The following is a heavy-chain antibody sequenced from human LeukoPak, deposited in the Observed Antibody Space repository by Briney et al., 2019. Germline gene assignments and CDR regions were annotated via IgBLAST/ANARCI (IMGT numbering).Heavy chain of an antibody. V-gene: IGHV1-69*02. J-gene: IGHJ4*02. D-gene: IGHD3-3*01. CDR1: GGTFSSYT. CDR3: ARTHAYYDFWSGYHTPEDY. CDR2: IIPILGIA. Sequence: SVKVSCKASGGTFSSYTISWVRQAPGQGLEWMGRIIPILGIANYAQKFQGRVTITADKSTSTAYMELSSLGSEDTAVYYCARTHAYYDFWSGYHTPEDYWGQGTLVTVSS.